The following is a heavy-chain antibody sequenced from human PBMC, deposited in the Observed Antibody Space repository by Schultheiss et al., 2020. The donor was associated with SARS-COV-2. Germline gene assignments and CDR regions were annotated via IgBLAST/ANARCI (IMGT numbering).Heavy chain of an antibody. Sequence: GESLKISCAASGFTFSSYSMNWVRQAPGKGLEWVSAISGSGGSTYYADSVKGRFTISRDNSKNTLFLQMDNLRADDTAVYYCARDLDYSELALGMDVWGQGTTVTVSS. D-gene: IGHD4-11*01. V-gene: IGHV3-23*01. CDR2: ISGSGGST. J-gene: IGHJ6*02. CDR3: ARDLDYSELALGMDV. CDR1: GFTFSSYS.